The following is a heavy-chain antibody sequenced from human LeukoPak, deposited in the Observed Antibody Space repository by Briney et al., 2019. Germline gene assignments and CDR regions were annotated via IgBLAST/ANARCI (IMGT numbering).Heavy chain of an antibody. CDR3: ARGRSNYYGMDV. J-gene: IGHJ6*02. CDR1: DGSINSYY. CDR2: IYYNGNT. D-gene: IGHD1-26*01. V-gene: IGHV4-59*01. Sequence: NPSETLSHTCSVSDGSINSYYWNWIRRPPGKGLEWIGYIYYNGNTNYSPSLKSRVTMSVDTSKNLFSLKVSSVTAADTAVYYCARGRSNYYGMDVWGQGTTVTVSS.